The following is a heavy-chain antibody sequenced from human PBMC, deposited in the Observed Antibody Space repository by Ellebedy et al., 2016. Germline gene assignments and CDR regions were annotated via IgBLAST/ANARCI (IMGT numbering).Heavy chain of an antibody. J-gene: IGHJ2*01. CDR3: ARENWYLDF. Sequence: GGSLRLSCAASGFTFSGTFMHWVRQASGKGLEWVGRIRSKANSYATEYAASVKDRFTISRDDSKNTMFLQMNSLKTEDTAVYFCARENWYLDFWGRGTLVTVSS. CDR1: GFTFSGTF. CDR2: IRSKANSYAT. V-gene: IGHV3-73*01.